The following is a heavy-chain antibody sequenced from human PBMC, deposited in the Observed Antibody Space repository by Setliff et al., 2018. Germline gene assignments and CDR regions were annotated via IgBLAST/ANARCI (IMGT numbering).Heavy chain of an antibody. CDR3: VREGLSFGPGCCPNWLDP. J-gene: IGHJ5*02. CDR1: GFRFTNFG. V-gene: IGHV1-18*01. Sequence: GASVKVSCKTSGFRFTNFGFSWVRQAPGQGLEWLGSISPNSGDTTFAQKFQGRVTITRDTSNSTDYMDLSRLTSDDTAVYYCVREGLSFGPGCCPNWLDPWGQGTLVTVSS. D-gene: IGHD3-3*01. CDR2: ISPNSGDT.